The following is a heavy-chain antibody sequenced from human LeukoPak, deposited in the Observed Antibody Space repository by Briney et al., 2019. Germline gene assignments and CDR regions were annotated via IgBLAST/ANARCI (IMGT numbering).Heavy chain of an antibody. CDR2: INHSGST. V-gene: IGHV4-34*01. J-gene: IGHJ4*02. D-gene: IGHD1-26*01. CDR1: GGSFSGYY. CDR3: ARRRRGIVGATPVDY. Sequence: SETLSLTCAVYGGSFSGYYWCWIRQPPRKGLERIWEINHSGSTNYNPSLKSRVTISVDTSKNQCCLKLSSVTAADTAVYYCARRRRGIVGATPVDYWGQGNLVTVSS.